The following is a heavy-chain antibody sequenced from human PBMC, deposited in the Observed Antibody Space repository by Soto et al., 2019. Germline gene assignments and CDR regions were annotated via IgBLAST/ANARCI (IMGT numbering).Heavy chain of an antibody. Sequence: QVQLVQSGAEVKKPGASVKVSCKASGYTFTSYGISWVRQAPGQGLEWMGGISAYNGKTNYAQKLQGRVTMTPDTSTITAYMSLRSLRSEDTAVYYGARDLIVGATPPYYCDYWGQGTLVSVSS. D-gene: IGHD1-26*01. CDR1: GYTFTSYG. J-gene: IGHJ4*02. CDR3: ARDLIVGATPPYYCDY. CDR2: ISAYNGKT. V-gene: IGHV1-18*01.